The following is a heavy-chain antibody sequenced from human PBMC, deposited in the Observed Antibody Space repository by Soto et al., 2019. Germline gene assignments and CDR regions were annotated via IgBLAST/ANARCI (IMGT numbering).Heavy chain of an antibody. Sequence: QVQLVQSGAEVKKPGASVKVSCRTSGYTFTHYYIHWVRQAPGQGLEWLGIINHASGSTNYAQEFQGRVTLTMDTSTTTVYMELSGLRAEDTAIFYCARDLAAGDHWGQGTLVTVSS. CDR3: ARDLAAGDH. CDR2: INHASGST. J-gene: IGHJ4*02. D-gene: IGHD6-13*01. V-gene: IGHV1-46*01. CDR1: GYTFTHYY.